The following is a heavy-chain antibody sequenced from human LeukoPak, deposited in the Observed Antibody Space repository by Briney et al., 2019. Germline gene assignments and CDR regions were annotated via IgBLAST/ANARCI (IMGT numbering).Heavy chain of an antibody. J-gene: IGHJ4*02. CDR3: ARDRIVATIPRLGYFDY. CDR2: ISGSSSYI. V-gene: IGHV3-21*01. CDR1: GFTFSSYS. Sequence: GGSLRLSCAASGFTFSSYSMNWGRQAPGEGLEWGSSISGSSSYIYYADSAKGRFTISRDKAKNSLYLQMNTLRAEDTPVYYCARDRIVATIPRLGYFDYWGQGTLVTVSS. D-gene: IGHD5-12*01.